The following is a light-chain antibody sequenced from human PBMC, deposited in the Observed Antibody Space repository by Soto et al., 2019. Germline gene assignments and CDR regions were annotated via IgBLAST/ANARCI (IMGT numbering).Light chain of an antibody. CDR1: QSVNNDY. Sequence: ETVLTQSPGTLSLSPGERATLSCRASQSVNNDYLAWYQQRPGLAPRLLIFGASGRATGIPDRFSGSGSGTDFTLTISRMEPEDFAFYYCQQYGTSPLTFGGGTKVDIK. CDR3: QQYGTSPLT. V-gene: IGKV3-20*01. CDR2: GAS. J-gene: IGKJ4*01.